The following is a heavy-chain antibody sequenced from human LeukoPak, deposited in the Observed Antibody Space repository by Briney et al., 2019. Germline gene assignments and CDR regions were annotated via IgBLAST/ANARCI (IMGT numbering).Heavy chain of an antibody. CDR3: ASFACSSGTCYDYFDY. J-gene: IGHJ4*02. CDR1: GFTLSTFW. Sequence: PGGSLRLSCAASGFTLSTFWMHWVRQAPGKGLVWVSRITSDGSVTSYADSVKDRFTISRDNAKNTVYLQMNSLRAEDTAVYYCASFACSSGTCYDYFDYWGQGNLVTVSS. D-gene: IGHD2-15*01. V-gene: IGHV3-74*01. CDR2: ITSDGSVT.